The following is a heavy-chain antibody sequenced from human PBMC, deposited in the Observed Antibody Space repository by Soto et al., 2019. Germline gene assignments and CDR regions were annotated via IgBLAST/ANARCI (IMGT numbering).Heavy chain of an antibody. D-gene: IGHD2-15*01. V-gene: IGHV1-2*02. CDR2: INPNSGGT. Sequence: ASVKVSCKASGYTFTGYDMHWVRQAPGQGLEWMGWINPNSGGTNYAQKFQGSVTMTMDTSISTAYMELSRLRSDDTAVYYCARRLVVVGRGAFDIWGQGTMVNVSS. CDR3: ARRLVVVGRGAFDI. CDR1: GYTFTGYD. J-gene: IGHJ3*02.